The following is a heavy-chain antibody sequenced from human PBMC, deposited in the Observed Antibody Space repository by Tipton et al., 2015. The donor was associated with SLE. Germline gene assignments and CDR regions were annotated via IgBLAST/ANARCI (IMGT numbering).Heavy chain of an antibody. CDR1: GFTFSTSD. Sequence: GSLRLSCAASGFTFSTSDMHWVRQAPGRGLEWVSAIDPDGDPYYSVSVKGRFTISRENAKNSLYLQMNNLTIGDTALYYCAKDSGSGSFDYWGQGTLVTVSS. CDR2: IDPDGDP. CDR3: AKDSGSGSFDY. V-gene: IGHV3-13*05. D-gene: IGHD3-10*01. J-gene: IGHJ4*02.